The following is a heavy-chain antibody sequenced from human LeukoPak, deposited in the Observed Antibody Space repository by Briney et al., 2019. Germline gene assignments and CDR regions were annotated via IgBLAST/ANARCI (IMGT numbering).Heavy chain of an antibody. V-gene: IGHV1-2*02. Sequence: ASVKVSCKASGYTFTGYYMHWVRQAPGQGLEWMGWINPNSGGTNYAQKFQGRVTMTRDTSTSTVYMELSSLRSEDTAVYYCARPSVGYNSFDYWGQGTLVTVSS. D-gene: IGHD5-24*01. CDR3: ARPSVGYNSFDY. J-gene: IGHJ4*02. CDR1: GYTFTGYY. CDR2: INPNSGGT.